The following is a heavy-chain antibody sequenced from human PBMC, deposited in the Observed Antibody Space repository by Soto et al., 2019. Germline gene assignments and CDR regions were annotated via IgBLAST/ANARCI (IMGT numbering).Heavy chain of an antibody. D-gene: IGHD3-10*01. CDR3: VREMGVVRGVIMGVFDI. J-gene: IGHJ3*02. Sequence: PGGSLRLSCAASGFNVSYNYMSWVRQAPGKGLEWISIIYSGGTTHSADSVRGRFLISRHSSKNTVYLQMNSLRAEDTAVYYCVREMGVVRGVIMGVFDIWGPGTMVTVSS. V-gene: IGHV3-53*04. CDR1: GFNVSYNY. CDR2: IYSGGTT.